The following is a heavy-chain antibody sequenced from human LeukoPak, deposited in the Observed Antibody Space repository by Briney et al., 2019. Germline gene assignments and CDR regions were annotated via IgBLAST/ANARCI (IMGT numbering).Heavy chain of an antibody. CDR1: GGSINNGGYY. V-gene: IGHV4-30-4*01. D-gene: IGHD2-2*01. J-gene: IGHJ4*02. CDR2: IYYSGSS. CDR3: ARGSCSSTSCPDFDY. Sequence: SSQTLSLTCTVSGGSINNGGYYWSWIRQHPGKGLEWIGYIYYSGSSYYNPSLRSRVTISVDTSKNQFSLKLSSVTAADTAVYYCARGSCSSTSCPDFDYWGQGTLVTVSS.